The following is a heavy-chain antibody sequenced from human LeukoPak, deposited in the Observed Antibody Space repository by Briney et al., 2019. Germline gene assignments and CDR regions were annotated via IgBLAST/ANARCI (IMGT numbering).Heavy chain of an antibody. D-gene: IGHD2/OR15-2a*01. CDR1: GYTFTGYY. Sequence: GASVKVSCKASGYTFTGYYMHWVRQAPGQGLEWMGWINPNSGGTNYAQKFQGRVTMTTDTSTSTAYMELRSLRSDDTAVYYCARGSGFYGSYYFDYWGQGTLVTVSS. CDR3: ARGSGFYGSYYFDY. V-gene: IGHV1-2*02. J-gene: IGHJ4*02. CDR2: INPNSGGT.